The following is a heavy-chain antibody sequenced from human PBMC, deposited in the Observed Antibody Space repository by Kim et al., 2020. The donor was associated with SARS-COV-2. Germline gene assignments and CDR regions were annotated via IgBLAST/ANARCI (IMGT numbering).Heavy chain of an antibody. Sequence: GGSLRLSCSASGFTFSSYAMHWVRQAPGKGLEYVSAISSNGGSTYYADSVKGRFTISRDNSKNTLYLQMSSLRAEDTAVYYCVKDTLSYGHHSAVMWYWGQGTLVTVSS. V-gene: IGHV3-64D*06. CDR1: GFTFSSYA. CDR2: ISSNGGST. D-gene: IGHD5-18*01. CDR3: VKDTLSYGHHSAVMWY. J-gene: IGHJ4*02.